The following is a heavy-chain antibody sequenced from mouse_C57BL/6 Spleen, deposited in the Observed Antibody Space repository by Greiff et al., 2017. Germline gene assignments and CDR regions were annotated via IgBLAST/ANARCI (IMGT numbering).Heavy chain of an antibody. D-gene: IGHD5-1*01. Sequence: QVQLKQPGAELVRPGSSVKLSCKASGYTFTSYWMDWVKQRPGQGLEWIGNIYPSDSETNYNQKFKDKATLTVDKSSSTAYMQLSSLTSEDSAVYYCARGGDKSNYFDYWGQGTTLTVSS. CDR3: ARGGDKSNYFDY. J-gene: IGHJ2*01. CDR1: GYTFTSYW. CDR2: IYPSDSET. V-gene: IGHV1-61*01.